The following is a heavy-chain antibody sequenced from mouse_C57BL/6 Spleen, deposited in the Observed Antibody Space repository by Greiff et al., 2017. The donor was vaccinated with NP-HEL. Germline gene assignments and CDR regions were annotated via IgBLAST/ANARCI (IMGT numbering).Heavy chain of an antibody. V-gene: IGHV1-54*01. D-gene: IGHD1-1*01. Sequence: QVQLQQSGAELVRPGTSVKVSCKASGYAFTNYLIEWVKQRPGQGLEWIGVINPGSGGTNYNEKFKGKATLTADKSSSTAYMQLSSLTSEDSAVYLCARSGYYGSSQFAYWGQGTLVTVSA. J-gene: IGHJ3*01. CDR2: INPGSGGT. CDR1: GYAFTNYL. CDR3: ARSGYYGSSQFAY.